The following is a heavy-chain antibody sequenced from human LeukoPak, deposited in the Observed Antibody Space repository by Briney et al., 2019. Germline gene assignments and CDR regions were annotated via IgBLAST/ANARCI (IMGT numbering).Heavy chain of an antibody. CDR3: TRIDCTGGTCHDAFDI. D-gene: IGHD2-15*01. V-gene: IGHV3-72*01. Sequence: PGRTLRPPSAPCGSLFSEHYLECPGPAARTGGDRVGRPRKKANSYATEYAASVKGRFTISRDDSKNSLYLQMNSLKTEDTAVYYCTRIDCTGGTCHDAFDIWGQGTMVTVSS. CDR1: GSLFSEHY. CDR2: PRKKANSYAT. J-gene: IGHJ3*02.